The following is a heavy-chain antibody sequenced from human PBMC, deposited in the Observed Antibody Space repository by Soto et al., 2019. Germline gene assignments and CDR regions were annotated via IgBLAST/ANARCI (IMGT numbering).Heavy chain of an antibody. CDR3: ACPRSSYYYYGMDV. J-gene: IGHJ6*01. CDR2: IIPIFGTA. CDR1: GGTFSSYA. Sequence: QVQLVQSGAEVKKPGSSVKVSCKASGGTFSSYAISWVRQAPGQGLEWMGGIIPIFGTANYAQKFQGRVTITADEATSTVYMEVSSLRSEDTAVYYCACPRSSYYYYGMDVWGQGATVTVSS. D-gene: IGHD6-6*01. V-gene: IGHV1-69*12.